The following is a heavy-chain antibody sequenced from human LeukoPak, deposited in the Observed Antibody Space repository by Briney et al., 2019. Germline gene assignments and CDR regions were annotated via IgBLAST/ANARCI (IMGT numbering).Heavy chain of an antibody. CDR2: ISYDGGNK. CDR3: AKPAPYYDSSGSPLGDY. J-gene: IGHJ4*02. Sequence: GGSLKLSCAAPGFTLSDYGVHWVRQAPGKGLEWVAVISYDGGNKYYADSVQGRFSVSRDDSKNTLYLQMNSLRAEDTAVYYCAKPAPYYDSSGSPLGDYWGQGALVTVSS. CDR1: GFTLSDYG. D-gene: IGHD3-22*01. V-gene: IGHV3-30*18.